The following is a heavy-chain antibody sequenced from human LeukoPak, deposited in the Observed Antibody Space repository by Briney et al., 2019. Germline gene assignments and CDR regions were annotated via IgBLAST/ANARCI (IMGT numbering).Heavy chain of an antibody. Sequence: GGSLRLSCAASGLTVTSNYMSWVRQAPGKGLEWVSTIYSGGSTYYADSVKGRFTISRDNSKNTLYLQMNSLRAEDTAVYYCASDTPIAALDSFDIWGQGTMVTVSS. V-gene: IGHV3-53*01. D-gene: IGHD6-6*01. CDR3: ASDTPIAALDSFDI. J-gene: IGHJ3*02. CDR1: GLTVTSNY. CDR2: IYSGGST.